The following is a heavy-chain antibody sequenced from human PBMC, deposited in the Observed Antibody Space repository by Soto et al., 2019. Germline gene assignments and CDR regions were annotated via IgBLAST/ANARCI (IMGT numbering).Heavy chain of an antibody. D-gene: IGHD6-25*01. CDR1: GFTFSNYA. V-gene: IGHV3-23*01. CDR3: AKFFVETGSNSGWPWSFHY. J-gene: IGHJ4*02. CDR2: ISGTGGTT. Sequence: EVQLLESGGGLVQPGRSLRLSCAASGFTFSNYAMSWVRQAPGQGLDWVSAISGTGGTTYYAASVKGRFTISRHNSKNTLSLQMNSLRAEDAAVYYCAKFFVETGSNSGWPWSFHYWGQGTLVTVSS.